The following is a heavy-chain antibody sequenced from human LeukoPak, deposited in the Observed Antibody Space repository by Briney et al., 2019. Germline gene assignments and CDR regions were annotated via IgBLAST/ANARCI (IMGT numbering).Heavy chain of an antibody. J-gene: IGHJ5*02. Sequence: SVKVSCKASGGTFSSYAISWVRQAPGQGLEWMGGIIPIFGTANYAQKFQGRVTITTDESTSTAYMELSSLRSEDTAVYYCAWVISSRGWLQTENWFDPWGQGTLVTVSS. CDR3: AWVISSRGWLQTENWFDP. CDR1: GGTFSSYA. V-gene: IGHV1-69*05. D-gene: IGHD5-24*01. CDR2: IIPIFGTA.